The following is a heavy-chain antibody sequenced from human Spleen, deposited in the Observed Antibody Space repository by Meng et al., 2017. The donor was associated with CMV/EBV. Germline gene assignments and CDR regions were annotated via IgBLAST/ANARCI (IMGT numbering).Heavy chain of an antibody. CDR3: ARRGSSSDLFDY. V-gene: IGHV4-31*03. Sequence: LRLSCTVSNGSISSGGYYWSWIRQHPGKGLEWIGYIYYSGSTYYNPSLQSRVTLSVDTSKNQFSLRLSSVTAADTAVYYCARRGSSSDLFDYWGQGTLVTVSS. CDR1: NGSISSGGYY. CDR2: IYYSGST. J-gene: IGHJ4*02. D-gene: IGHD6-6*01.